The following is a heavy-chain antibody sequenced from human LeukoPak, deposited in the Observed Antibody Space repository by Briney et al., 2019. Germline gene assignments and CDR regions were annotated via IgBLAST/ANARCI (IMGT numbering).Heavy chain of an antibody. Sequence: HPGGSLRLSCAASGFTFSSYWMHWVRQAPGKGLVWVSRINSDGSSTSYADSVKGRFTISRDNAKNTLYLQMNSLRAEDTAVYYCARDVYDYVWGSYRHNWFDPWGQGTLVTVSS. CDR3: ARDVYDYVWGSYRHNWFDP. CDR1: GFTFSSYW. V-gene: IGHV3-74*01. J-gene: IGHJ5*02. D-gene: IGHD3-16*02. CDR2: INSDGSST.